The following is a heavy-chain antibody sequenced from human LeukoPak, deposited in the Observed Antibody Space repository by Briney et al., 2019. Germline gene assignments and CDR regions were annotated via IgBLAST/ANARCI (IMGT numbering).Heavy chain of an antibody. V-gene: IGHV4-39*01. Sequence: SETLSLTCTVSGGSISSSSYYWGWIRQPPGKGLEWIGSIYYSGSTCYNPSLKSRVTISVDTSKNQFSLKLSSVTAADTAVYYCARLIANYYDILTGYPYYFDYWGQGTLVTVSS. CDR3: ARLIANYYDILTGYPYYFDY. J-gene: IGHJ4*02. CDR1: GGSISSSSYY. CDR2: IYYSGST. D-gene: IGHD3-9*01.